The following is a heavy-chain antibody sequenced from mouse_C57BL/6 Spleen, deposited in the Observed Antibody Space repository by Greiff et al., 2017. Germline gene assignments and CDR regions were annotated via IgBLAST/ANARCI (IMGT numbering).Heavy chain of an antibody. V-gene: IGHV5-17*01. CDR1: GFTFSDYG. CDR3: ALYDYDVWYFDV. Sequence: EVMVVESGGGLVKPGGSLKLSCAASGFTFSDYGMHWVRQAPEKGLEWVAYISSGSSTIYYADTVKGRFTISRDNAKNTLFLQMTSMRSENTAMYYCALYDYDVWYFDVWRTGTTVTVSS. J-gene: IGHJ1*03. D-gene: IGHD2-4*01. CDR2: ISSGSSTI.